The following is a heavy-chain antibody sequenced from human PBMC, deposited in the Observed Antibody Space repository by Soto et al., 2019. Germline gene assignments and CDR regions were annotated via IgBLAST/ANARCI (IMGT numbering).Heavy chain of an antibody. CDR3: AKGFGNYWAFDY. CDR1: GFSFSTYG. D-gene: IGHD1-26*01. V-gene: IGHV3-30*18. J-gene: IGHJ4*02. Sequence: QVHLVESGGGVVQPGRSLRLSCAASGFSFSTYGMHWVRQAPGKGLEWVAFISNDGSNTYYADSVKGRFTISRDNSKNRLYLQMNSLRAEDTAVYYSAKGFGNYWAFDYWGQGTLVTVSS. CDR2: ISNDGSNT.